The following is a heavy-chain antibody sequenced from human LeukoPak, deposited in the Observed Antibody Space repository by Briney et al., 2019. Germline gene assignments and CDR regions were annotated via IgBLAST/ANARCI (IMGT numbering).Heavy chain of an antibody. Sequence: SETLSLTCAVYGGSFSGYYWSWIRQPPGKGLEWIGEINHSGSTNYNPSLKSRVTISVDTSKNQFSLKLSSVTAADTAVYYCARGRCSSTSCYTKIYSYFDYWGQGTLVTVSS. CDR3: ARGRCSSTSCYTKIYSYFDY. D-gene: IGHD2-2*02. J-gene: IGHJ4*02. CDR1: GGSFSGYY. V-gene: IGHV4-34*01. CDR2: INHSGST.